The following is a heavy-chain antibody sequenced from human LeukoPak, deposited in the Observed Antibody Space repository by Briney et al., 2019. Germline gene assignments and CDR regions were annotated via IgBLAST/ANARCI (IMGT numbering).Heavy chain of an antibody. V-gene: IGHV4-34*01. CDR1: GGSFSGYY. Sequence: SETLSLTCAVYGGSFSGYYWSWIRQPPGKGLEWIGEINHSGSTNYNPSLKSRVTISVDTSKNQFSLKLSSVTAADTAVYYCARRRRATSSPFDYWGQGTLVTVSS. CDR3: ARRRRATSSPFDY. CDR2: INHSGST. D-gene: IGHD2-2*01. J-gene: IGHJ4*02.